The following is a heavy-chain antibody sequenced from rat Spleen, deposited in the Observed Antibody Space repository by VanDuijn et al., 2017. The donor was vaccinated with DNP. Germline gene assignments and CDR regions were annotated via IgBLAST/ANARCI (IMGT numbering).Heavy chain of an antibody. D-gene: IGHD1-2*01. CDR3: VRWSSFHWYFDF. CDR2: IRYDGGSN. V-gene: IGHV5-22*01. J-gene: IGHJ1*01. Sequence: EVQLVESGGGLVQPGRSLKLSCAASGFTFSDYYMAWVRQAPTKGLEWVVYIRYDGGSNYYGDSVKGRFTISRDNAKSTLYLQMNSVRFEDMATYYCVRWSSFHWYFDFWGPGTMVTVSS. CDR1: GFTFSDYY.